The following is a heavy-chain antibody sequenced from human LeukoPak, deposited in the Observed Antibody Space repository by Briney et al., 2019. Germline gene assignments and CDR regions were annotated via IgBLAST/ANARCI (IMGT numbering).Heavy chain of an antibody. CDR2: INHSGST. J-gene: IGHJ3*02. CDR3: ARNSQWRLGHDAVDM. Sequence: PSETLSLTCTVSGGSISGYYWSWIRQPPGKGLEWIGEINHSGSTNHNPSLKSRLTIPVDTSKNQFSLKLSSVTAADTAVYYCARNSQWRLGHDAVDMWGQGTMVTVSS. CDR1: GGSISGYY. V-gene: IGHV4-34*01. D-gene: IGHD2-21*02.